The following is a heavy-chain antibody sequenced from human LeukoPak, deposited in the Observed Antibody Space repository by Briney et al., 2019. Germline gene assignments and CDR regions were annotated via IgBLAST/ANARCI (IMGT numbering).Heavy chain of an antibody. Sequence: GGSLRLSCAASGFTLSGYSMNWVRQSPGKGLDWVSSISSSSSYIYYADSVKGRFTISRDNAKNSLYLQMDSLRAEDTAVYYCAFNSGYSSAWSPDYWGQGTLVTVSS. J-gene: IGHJ4*02. D-gene: IGHD6-19*01. CDR2: ISSSSSYI. CDR1: GFTLSGYS. V-gene: IGHV3-21*01. CDR3: AFNSGYSSAWSPDY.